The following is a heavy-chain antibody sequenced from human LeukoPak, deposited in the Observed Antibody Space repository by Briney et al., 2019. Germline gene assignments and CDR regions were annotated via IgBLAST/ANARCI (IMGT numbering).Heavy chain of an antibody. D-gene: IGHD1-26*01. CDR1: EFSVGSNY. V-gene: IGHV3-66*01. J-gene: IGHJ4*02. CDR3: ARNVVEWELLLYYFDY. CDR2: IYSGGST. Sequence: GGSLRLSCAASEFSVGSNYMTWVRQAPGKGLEWVSLIYSGGSTYYADSVKGRFTISRDNSKNTLYLQMNSLRAEDTAVYYCARNVVEWELLLYYFDYWGQGTLVTVSS.